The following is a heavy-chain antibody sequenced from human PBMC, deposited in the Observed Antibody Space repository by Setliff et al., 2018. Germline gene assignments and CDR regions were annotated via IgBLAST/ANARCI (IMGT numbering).Heavy chain of an antibody. CDR1: GGSFSGYF. CDR2: VNDSGSA. CDR3: ARGRYYGSWSYSL. Sequence: SETLSLTCDVFGGSFSGYFWAWIRQSPGKGLEWIGDVNDSGSANYKPSLKSRLTISRDTSKNQLSLNLSSVTAADTAVYYCARGRYYGSWSYSLWGQGTLVTVSS. J-gene: IGHJ4*02. V-gene: IGHV4-34*01. D-gene: IGHD3-10*01.